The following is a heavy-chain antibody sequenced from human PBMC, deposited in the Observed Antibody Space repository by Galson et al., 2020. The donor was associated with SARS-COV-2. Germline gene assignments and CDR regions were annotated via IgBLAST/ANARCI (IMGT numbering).Heavy chain of an antibody. V-gene: IGHV3-48*02. Sequence: GESLKIYCAASGFTFSSYNMNWVRQAPGKGLEWVSFSTSSSTTYYAAPVKGRFTIPRDNAKNSLYLQMSGLRDDDTALYYCSRGLSSSWPFSDFWGQGALVTVSS. J-gene: IGHJ4*02. CDR1: GFTFSSYN. CDR3: SRGLSSSWPFSDF. CDR2: STSSSTT. D-gene: IGHD6-13*01.